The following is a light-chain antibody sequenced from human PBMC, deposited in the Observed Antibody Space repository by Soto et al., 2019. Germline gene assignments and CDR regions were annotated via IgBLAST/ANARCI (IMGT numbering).Light chain of an antibody. V-gene: IGLV2-14*03. CDR2: DIR. Sequence: QSALTQPASVSGSPGQSITISCTGTSSDVGGYKYVSWYQQHPGKARKLMIYDIRNRPSGVSNRFSGSKSGNTASLTISGLQAEDEADYYCSSYTRSSTRVFGTGTKLTVL. CDR1: SSDVGGYKY. CDR3: SSYTRSSTRV. J-gene: IGLJ1*01.